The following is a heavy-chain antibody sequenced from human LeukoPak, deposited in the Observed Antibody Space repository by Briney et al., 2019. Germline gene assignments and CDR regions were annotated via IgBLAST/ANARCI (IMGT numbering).Heavy chain of an antibody. V-gene: IGHV3-9*01. CDR1: GFTFDDYA. J-gene: IGHJ3*02. Sequence: GRSLRLSCAASGFTFDDYAMHWVRQAPGKGLEWVSGISWNSGSIGYADSVKGRFTISRDNAKNSLYLQMNSLRAEDTAVYYCARALRYCSGGSCTNFDAFDIWGQGTMVTVSS. CDR2: ISWNSGSI. CDR3: ARALRYCSGGSCTNFDAFDI. D-gene: IGHD2-15*01.